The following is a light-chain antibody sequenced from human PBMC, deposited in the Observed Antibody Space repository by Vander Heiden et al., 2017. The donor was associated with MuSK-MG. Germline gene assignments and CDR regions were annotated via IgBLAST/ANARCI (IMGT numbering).Light chain of an antibody. CDR3: QQCYGMPQT. V-gene: IGKV1-39*01. CDR2: AAS. Sequence: DIQMTHSPSSLSASVGHRVTITCRASQSISTYLNWYQQKPGKAPNLLIYAASSLQSGVPSRLSGSGSGTDFTLTITSLQPEDIATYYCQQCYGMPQTFGQGTKVEIK. J-gene: IGKJ1*01. CDR1: QSISTY.